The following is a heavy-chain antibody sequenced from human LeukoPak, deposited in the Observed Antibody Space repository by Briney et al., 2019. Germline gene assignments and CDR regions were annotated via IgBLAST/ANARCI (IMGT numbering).Heavy chain of an antibody. CDR3: ARQLYDSSGYFLDP. V-gene: IGHV3-66*04. Sequence: GGSLRLSCAASGFTFSSYVMSWVRQAPGKGLEWVSVIYSGGSTYYADSVKGRFTISRDNSKNTLYLQMNSLRAEDTAVYYCARQLYDSSGYFLDPWGQGTLVTVSS. J-gene: IGHJ5*02. CDR1: GFTFSSYV. D-gene: IGHD3-22*01. CDR2: IYSGGST.